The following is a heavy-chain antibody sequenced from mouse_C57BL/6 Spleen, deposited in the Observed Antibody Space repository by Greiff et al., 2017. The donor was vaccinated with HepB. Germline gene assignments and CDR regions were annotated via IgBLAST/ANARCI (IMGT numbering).Heavy chain of an antibody. CDR3: ARGDGLAWFAY. J-gene: IGHJ3*01. CDR2: ISYDGSN. V-gene: IGHV3-6*01. D-gene: IGHD2-3*01. Sequence: DVQLVESGPGLVKPSQSLSLTCSVTGYSITSGYYWNWIRQFPGNKLEWMGYISYDGSNNYNPSLKNRISITRDTSKNQFFLKLNSVTTEDTATYYCARGDGLAWFAYWGQGTLVTVSA. CDR1: GYSITSGYY.